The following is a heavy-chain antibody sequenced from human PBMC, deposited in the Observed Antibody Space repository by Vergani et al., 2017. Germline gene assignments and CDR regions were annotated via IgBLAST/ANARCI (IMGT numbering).Heavy chain of an antibody. CDR1: GGTFSSYA. CDR2: IIPIIGTA. V-gene: IGHV1-69*01. D-gene: IGHD3-3*01. J-gene: IGHJ6*02. Sequence: QVQLVQSGAEVKKPGSSVKVSCKASGGTFSSYAISWVRQAPGQGLEWMGGIIPIIGTANYAQKFQGRVKITADESTSTAYMELSSLRSEDTAVYYCASRDITIFGVVIIRGYYYYGMDVWGQGTTVTVSS. CDR3: ASRDITIFGVVIIRGYYYYGMDV.